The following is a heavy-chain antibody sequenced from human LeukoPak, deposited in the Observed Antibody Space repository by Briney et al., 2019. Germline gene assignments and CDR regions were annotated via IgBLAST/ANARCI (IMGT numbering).Heavy chain of an antibody. Sequence: SVKVSCKTSGGTFSSYTISWVRQAPGQGLEWMGGIIPIFGTANYAQKFQGRVTITADESTSTAYMELSSLRSEDTAVYYCARGIAAAGNYYYYYMDVWGKGTTVTVSS. CDR3: ARGIAAAGNYYYYYMDV. CDR2: IIPIFGTA. CDR1: GGTFSSYT. J-gene: IGHJ6*03. D-gene: IGHD6-13*01. V-gene: IGHV1-69*13.